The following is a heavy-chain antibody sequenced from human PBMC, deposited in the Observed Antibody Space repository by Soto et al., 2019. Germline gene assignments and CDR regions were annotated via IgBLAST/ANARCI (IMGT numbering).Heavy chain of an antibody. CDR1: GGSFSGYY. V-gene: IGHV4-34*01. J-gene: IGHJ5*02. CDR3: ASNSSGSPSWFDP. D-gene: IGHD3-10*01. CDR2: INHSGST. Sequence: QVQLQQWGAGLLKPSETLSLTCAVYGGSFSGYYWSWIRQPPGKGLEWIGEINHSGSTNYNPSLKSRVTISVDPSKNQFSLKLSSVTAADTAVYYCASNSSGSPSWFDPWGQGTLVTVSS.